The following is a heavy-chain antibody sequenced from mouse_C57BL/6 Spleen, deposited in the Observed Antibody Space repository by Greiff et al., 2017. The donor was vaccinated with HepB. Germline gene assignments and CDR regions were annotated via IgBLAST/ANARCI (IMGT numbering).Heavy chain of an antibody. Sequence: VQLQQSGPGLVQPSQSLSITCTVSGFSLTSYGVHWVRQSPGKGLEWLGVIWSGGSTAYNAAFISRLSISKDNSKSQVFFKMNSLQADDTAIYYCARTGDYDDWFAYWGQGTLVTVSA. CDR3: ARTGDYDDWFAY. V-gene: IGHV2-2*01. CDR1: GFSLTSYG. J-gene: IGHJ3*01. CDR2: IWSGGST. D-gene: IGHD2-4*01.